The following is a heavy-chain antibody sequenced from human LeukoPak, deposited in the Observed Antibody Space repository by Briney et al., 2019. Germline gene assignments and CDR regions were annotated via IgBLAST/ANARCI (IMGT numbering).Heavy chain of an antibody. CDR1: GYGFTGYW. J-gene: IGHJ5*02. Sequence: PGESLKISCKTSGYGFTGYWIAWVRQMPGKGLEPIGMISPGNSETRYSPSFQGQVTMSADKSITTAYLQWGSLKASDTAMYYCARRSGYGAARAYAGWLDPWGQGTLVTVSS. D-gene: IGHD3-10*01. CDR2: ISPGNSET. CDR3: ARRSGYGAARAYAGWLDP. V-gene: IGHV5-51*01.